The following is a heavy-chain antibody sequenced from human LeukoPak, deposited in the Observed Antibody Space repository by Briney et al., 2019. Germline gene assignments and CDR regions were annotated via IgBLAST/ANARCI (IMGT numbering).Heavy chain of an antibody. J-gene: IGHJ4*02. V-gene: IGHV3-21*01. CDR3: ARERGYGGNSGSDGY. CDR1: GFTFSSYG. Sequence: GGTLRLSCAASGFTFSSYGMSWVRQAPGKGLEWVSSISSSSSYIYYADSVKGRFTISRDNAKNSLYLQMNSLRAEDTAVYYCARERGYGGNSGSDGYWGQGTLVTVSS. CDR2: ISSSSSYI. D-gene: IGHD4-23*01.